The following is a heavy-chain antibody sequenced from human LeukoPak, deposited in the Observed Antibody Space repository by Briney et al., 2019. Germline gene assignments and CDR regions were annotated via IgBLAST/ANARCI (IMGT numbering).Heavy chain of an antibody. CDR3: ARSYPSHCSSTSCPNNWFDP. V-gene: IGHV3-21*01. CDR1: GFTFSSYS. D-gene: IGHD2-2*01. J-gene: IGHJ5*02. Sequence: GGSLRLSCAASGFTFSSYSMNWVRQAPGKGLEWVSSISSSSSYIYYADSVKGRFTISRDNPKNSLYLQMNRLRAEDTAVYYCARSYPSHCSSTSCPNNWFDPWGQGTLVTVSS. CDR2: ISSSSSYI.